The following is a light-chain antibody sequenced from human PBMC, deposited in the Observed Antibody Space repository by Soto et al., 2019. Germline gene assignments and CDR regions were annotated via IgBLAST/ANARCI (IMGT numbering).Light chain of an antibody. CDR2: GAS. V-gene: IGKV3-20*01. Sequence: VLTQSPGTLSLSPGDRATLSCRASQSVTANYLAWYQQKPGQAPRLLIYGASSRATGIPDRFSGSGSGTDFTLIITKLEPEDFAVYFCQQYGISPLTFGGGTKVEIK. CDR3: QQYGISPLT. J-gene: IGKJ4*01. CDR1: QSVTANY.